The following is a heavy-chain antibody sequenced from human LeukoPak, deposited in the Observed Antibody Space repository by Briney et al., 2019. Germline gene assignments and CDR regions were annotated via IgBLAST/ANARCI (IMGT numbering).Heavy chain of an antibody. V-gene: IGHV3-23*01. Sequence: GGSLRLSCAASGFTFSSYAMSWVRQAPGKGLEWVSAISGSGGSTYYADSVKGRVTISRDNSKNTLYLQMNSLRVEDTAVYYCAKDSYSGGWEYYFDYWGQGTLVTVSS. J-gene: IGHJ4*02. CDR2: ISGSGGST. CDR3: AKDSYSGGWEYYFDY. D-gene: IGHD6-19*01. CDR1: GFTFSSYA.